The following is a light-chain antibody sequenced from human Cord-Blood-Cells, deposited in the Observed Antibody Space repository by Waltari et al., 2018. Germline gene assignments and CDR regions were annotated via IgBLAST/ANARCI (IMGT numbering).Light chain of an antibody. CDR1: QSLLHSNGYNY. CDR2: LGS. Sequence: DIVMTQSPLSLPVTPGEPASISCRSSQSLLHSNGYNYLDWYLQKPGQSPQLLIYLGSNRASGVPDRFSGSGSGTDFTLKINRVEAEDVGVYYCMQALQTPLITFGQGTRLEIK. CDR3: MQALQTPLIT. V-gene: IGKV2-28*01. J-gene: IGKJ5*01.